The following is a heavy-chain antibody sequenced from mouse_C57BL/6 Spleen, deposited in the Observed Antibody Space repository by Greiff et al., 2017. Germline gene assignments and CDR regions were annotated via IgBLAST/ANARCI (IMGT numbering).Heavy chain of an antibody. J-gene: IGHJ1*03. CDR2: ISSGGDYI. Sequence: EVHLVESGEGLVKPGGSLKLSCAASGFTFSSYAMSWVRQTPEKRLEWVAYISSGGDYIYYADTVKGRFTISRDNARNTLYLQMSSLKSEDTAMYYCTRDPLDYYGSSYPWYFDVWGTGTTVTVSS. CDR1: GFTFSSYA. D-gene: IGHD1-1*01. CDR3: TRDPLDYYGSSYPWYFDV. V-gene: IGHV5-9-1*02.